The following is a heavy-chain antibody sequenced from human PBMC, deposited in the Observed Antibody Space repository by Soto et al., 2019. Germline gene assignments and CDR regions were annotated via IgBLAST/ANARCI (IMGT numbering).Heavy chain of an antibody. CDR2: ISSSSSTI. CDR3: ARHPERIAEIGWFDP. Sequence: EVQLVESGGGLVQPGGSLRLSCAASGFTFSSYSMNWVRQAPGKGVEWVSYISSSSSTIYYADSVKGRFTISRDNAKNSLYLQMNSLRAEDTAVYYCARHPERIAEIGWFDPWGQGTLVTVSS. V-gene: IGHV3-48*01. J-gene: IGHJ5*02. D-gene: IGHD6-13*01. CDR1: GFTFSSYS.